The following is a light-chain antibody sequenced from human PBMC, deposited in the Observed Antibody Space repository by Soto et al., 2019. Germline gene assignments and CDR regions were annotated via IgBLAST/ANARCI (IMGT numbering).Light chain of an antibody. V-gene: IGLV2-14*01. CDR3: SSYTSSSTFVV. Sequence: QSDLNQPASVSGSPGQSITISCTGTSSDVGGYNYVSWYQQHPGKAPKLMIYDVSNRPSGVSNRFSGSKSGNTASLTISGLQAEDEADYYCSSYTSSSTFVVFGGGTKLTVL. CDR1: SSDVGGYNY. J-gene: IGLJ2*01. CDR2: DVS.